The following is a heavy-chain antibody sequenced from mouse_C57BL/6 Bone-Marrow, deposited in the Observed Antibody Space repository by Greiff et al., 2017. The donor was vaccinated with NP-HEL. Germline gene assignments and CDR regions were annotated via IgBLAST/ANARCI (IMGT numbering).Heavy chain of an antibody. V-gene: IGHV1-81*01. J-gene: IGHJ3*01. D-gene: IGHD2-5*01. CDR2: SYPRSGNT. CDR1: GYTFTSYG. CDR3: ASGAYYSNYAFAY. Sequence: QVQLQQSGAELARPGASVKLSCKASGYTFTSYGISWVKQRTGQGLEWIGESYPRSGNTYYNEKFKGKATLTADKSSSTAYMELRSLTSEDSAVYFCASGAYYSNYAFAYWGQGTLVTVSA.